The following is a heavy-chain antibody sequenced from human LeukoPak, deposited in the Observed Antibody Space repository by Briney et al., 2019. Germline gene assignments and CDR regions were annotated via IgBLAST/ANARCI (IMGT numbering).Heavy chain of an antibody. D-gene: IGHD2-2*02. CDR3: ARSEYCSSATCYTRDDAFDI. V-gene: IGHV4-34*01. J-gene: IGHJ3*02. CDR2: INHSGST. Sequence: SETLSLTCAVYGGSFSGYYWTWIRQSPGKGLEWTGEINHSGSTDYNPSLRSRVTISVDTSKNQFSLKLSSVTAADTAVYYCARSEYCSSATCYTRDDAFDIWGQGTMVTASS. CDR1: GGSFSGYY.